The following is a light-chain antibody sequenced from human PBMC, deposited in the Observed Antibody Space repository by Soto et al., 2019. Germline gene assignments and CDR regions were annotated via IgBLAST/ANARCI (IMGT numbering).Light chain of an antibody. CDR3: QQSYSSPRT. V-gene: IGKV1-39*01. Sequence: DIQITQNPSSLSASVGDRVTITCRASQSISSYLNWYQQKPGKAPKLLIYAASSLQSGVPSRFSGSGSGTDFTLTISSLQPEDFATYYCQQSYSSPRTFGQGTKV. CDR1: QSISSY. CDR2: AAS. J-gene: IGKJ1*01.